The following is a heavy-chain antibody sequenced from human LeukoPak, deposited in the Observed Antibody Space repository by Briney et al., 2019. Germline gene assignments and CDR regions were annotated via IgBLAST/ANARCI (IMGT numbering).Heavy chain of an antibody. CDR1: GYTFTSYG. Sequence: GASVKVSCKASGYTFTSYGISWVRQAPGQGLEWMGWISAYNGNTNYAQKLQGRVTMTTDTSTSTAYMELRSLRSDDTAVYYCARDEYCGGDCPLEYWGQGTLVTVSS. CDR2: ISAYNGNT. CDR3: ARDEYCGGDCPLEY. J-gene: IGHJ4*02. D-gene: IGHD2-21*02. V-gene: IGHV1-18*01.